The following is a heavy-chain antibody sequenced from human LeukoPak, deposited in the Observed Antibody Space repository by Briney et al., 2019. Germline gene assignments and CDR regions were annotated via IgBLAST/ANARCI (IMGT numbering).Heavy chain of an antibody. V-gene: IGHV4-59*12. D-gene: IGHD2-15*01. CDR1: GGSISGDY. CDR3: ARVIFVVAHAPFDY. J-gene: IGHJ4*02. Sequence: SETLSLSCTVSGGSISGDYWNWIRQPPGKGLEWIGYIYHSGSTYYNPSLTSRVTISVHTSKNQFSLKLSSVTAADTAVHYCARVIFVVAHAPFDYWGPGTLVTVSS. CDR2: IYHSGST.